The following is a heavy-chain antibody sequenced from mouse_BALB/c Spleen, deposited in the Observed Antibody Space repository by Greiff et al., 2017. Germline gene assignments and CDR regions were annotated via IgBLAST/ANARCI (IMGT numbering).Heavy chain of an antibody. J-gene: IGHJ1*01. V-gene: IGHV1-14*01. CDR1: GYTFTSYV. Sequence: QLQESGPELVKPGASVKMSCKASGYTFTSYVMHWVKQKPGQGLEWIGYINPYNDGTKYNEKFKGKATLTSDKSSSTAYMELSSLTSEDSAVYYCASHYYGSSYGWYFDVWGAGTTVTVSS. CDR2: INPYNDGT. CDR3: ASHYYGSSYGWYFDV. D-gene: IGHD1-1*01.